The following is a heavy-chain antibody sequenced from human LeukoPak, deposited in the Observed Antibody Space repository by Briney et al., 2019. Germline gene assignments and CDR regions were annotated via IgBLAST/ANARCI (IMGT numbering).Heavy chain of an antibody. V-gene: IGHV4-30-2*01. CDR1: GGSISSGGYY. D-gene: IGHD3-3*01. J-gene: IGHJ3*01. CDR3: ARDTSKYYDFWSGL. Sequence: PSETLSLTCTVSGGSISSGGYYWSWIRQLPGKGLEWIGYIYHSGSTYYNPSLKSRVTIPVDRSKNQFSLKLSSVTAADTAVYYCARDTSKYYDFWSGLWGQGTMVTVSS. CDR2: IYHSGST.